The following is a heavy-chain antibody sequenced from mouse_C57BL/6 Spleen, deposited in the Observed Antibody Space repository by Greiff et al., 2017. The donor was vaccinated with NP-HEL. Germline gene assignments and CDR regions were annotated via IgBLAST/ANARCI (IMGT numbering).Heavy chain of an antibody. CDR2: IDPSDSYN. Sequence: VQLQQPGAELVMPGASVTLSCKASGYTFTSYWMHWVKQRPGQGLEWIGEIDPSDSYNNYNQKFQGNSTLTVDKSSSTAYMQLSSLTSEDSAVYYCARSGYDYAMDYWGQGTSVTVSS. J-gene: IGHJ4*01. V-gene: IGHV1-69*01. CDR1: GYTFTSYW. CDR3: ARSGYDYAMDY. D-gene: IGHD2-3*01.